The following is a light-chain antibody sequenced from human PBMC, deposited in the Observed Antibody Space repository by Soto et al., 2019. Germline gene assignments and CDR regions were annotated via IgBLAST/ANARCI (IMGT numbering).Light chain of an antibody. CDR2: DVS. Sequence: QSALTQPRSVSGSPGQSVAISFTGTSSENGGYNYVSWFQQHPGKAPKLMIYDVSRWPSGVPDRFTGSKSGNTASMTITGLQAEDEADYYCCSYAGTYTYVFGTGTRSPS. V-gene: IGLV2-11*01. CDR3: CSYAGTYTYV. J-gene: IGLJ1*01. CDR1: SSENGGYNY.